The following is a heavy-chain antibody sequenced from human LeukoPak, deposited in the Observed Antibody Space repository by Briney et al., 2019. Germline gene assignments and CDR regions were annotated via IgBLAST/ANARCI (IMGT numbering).Heavy chain of an antibody. CDR3: ARPGNTAAPPYFDY. CDR2: IYYSGST. J-gene: IGHJ4*02. V-gene: IGHV4-39*01. Sequence: SETLSLTCTVSGGSISSSGYYWGWIRQPPGKGLEWIGTIYYSGSTYYNPSLNSRVTISVDTSKNQFSLKLSSVTAADTAVYYCARPGNTAAPPYFDYWGQGALVTVSS. CDR1: GGSISSSGYY. D-gene: IGHD3-10*01.